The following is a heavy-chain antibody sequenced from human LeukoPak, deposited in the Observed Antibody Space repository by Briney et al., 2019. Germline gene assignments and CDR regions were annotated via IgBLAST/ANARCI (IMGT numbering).Heavy chain of an antibody. J-gene: IGHJ4*02. D-gene: IGHD3-10*01. V-gene: IGHV3-23*01. Sequence: GGTLRLSCAASGFTFRSYGMSWVRQAPGKGLEWVSGISGSGGRTFYADSVKGRFTISRDNSKNTLSLQMNNLRVEDTAVYYCARGGGSENQYAPWYFDYWGQGALVTVSA. CDR2: ISGSGGRT. CDR1: GFTFRSYG. CDR3: ARGGGSENQYAPWYFDY.